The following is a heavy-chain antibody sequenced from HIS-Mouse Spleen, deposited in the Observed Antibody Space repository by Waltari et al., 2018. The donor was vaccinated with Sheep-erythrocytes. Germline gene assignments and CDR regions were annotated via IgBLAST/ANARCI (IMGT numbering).Heavy chain of an antibody. Sequence: QLQLQESGPGLVKPSETLSLTCTVSGGSISSSSYYWGWIRQPPGKGLEWMGSIYYSGSTYYNPSLKGRVTISVDTSKNQFSLKLSSVTAADTAVYYCARLYYYDSSGYYFDYWGQGTLVTVSS. CDR3: ARLYYYDSSGYYFDY. V-gene: IGHV4-39*01. CDR1: GGSISSSSYY. CDR2: IYYSGST. D-gene: IGHD3-22*01. J-gene: IGHJ4*02.